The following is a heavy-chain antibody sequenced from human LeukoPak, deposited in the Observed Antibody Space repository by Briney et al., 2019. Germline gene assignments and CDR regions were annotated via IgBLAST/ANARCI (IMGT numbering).Heavy chain of an antibody. V-gene: IGHV1-2*02. J-gene: IGHJ4*02. CDR2: SCCT. CDR3: ARDLFGYDFWSGYSGYFDY. D-gene: IGHD3-3*01. Sequence: SCCTNYAQNFQGRVTMTRHTSITTAYMELSRLRSDDTAVYYCARDLFGYDFWSGYSGYFDYWGQGTLVTVSS.